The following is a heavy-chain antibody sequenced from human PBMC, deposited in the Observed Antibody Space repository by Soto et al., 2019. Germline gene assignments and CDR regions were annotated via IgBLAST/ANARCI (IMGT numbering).Heavy chain of an antibody. D-gene: IGHD3-10*01. CDR3: ARPWFGDYYYYAMDV. V-gene: IGHV3-21*06. CDR1: GFTFSTYS. CDR2: ISRRSTYI. J-gene: IGHJ6*02. Sequence: GGSLRRSCAASGFTFSTYSMNWVRQAPRKGLEWVSSISRRSTYIYYAGSVKGRFTISRDNAKNSVYLQMNRLRGEDTAVYDCARPWFGDYYYYAMDVWGQGTTVTVSS.